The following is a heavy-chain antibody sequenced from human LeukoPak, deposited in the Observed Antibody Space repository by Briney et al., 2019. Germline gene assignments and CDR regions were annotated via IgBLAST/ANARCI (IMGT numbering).Heavy chain of an antibody. Sequence: GGSLRLSCAASGFTFSNYGMHWVRQAPGKGLEWVTFIRYDGTNKYYADSVKGRFTISRDNSRNTLYPLMNSLRGEDTAVYYCAKDADDYYGSGSCFDYWGQGTLVTVSS. CDR2: IRYDGTNK. V-gene: IGHV3-30*02. CDR1: GFTFSNYG. D-gene: IGHD3-10*01. J-gene: IGHJ4*02. CDR3: AKDADDYYGSGSCFDY.